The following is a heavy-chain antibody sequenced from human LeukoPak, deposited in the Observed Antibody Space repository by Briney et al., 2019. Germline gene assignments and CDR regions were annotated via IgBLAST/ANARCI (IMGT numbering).Heavy chain of an antibody. CDR3: ASSVWFGGGFDY. J-gene: IGHJ4*02. V-gene: IGHV3-53*01. D-gene: IGHD3-10*01. Sequence: GGSLRLSCAASGFTVSSNYMSWVRQAPGKGLEWASVIYSGGSTYYADSVKGRFTISGDNSKNTLYLQMNSLRAEDTAVYYCASSVWFGGGFDYWGQGTLVTVSS. CDR2: IYSGGST. CDR1: GFTVSSNY.